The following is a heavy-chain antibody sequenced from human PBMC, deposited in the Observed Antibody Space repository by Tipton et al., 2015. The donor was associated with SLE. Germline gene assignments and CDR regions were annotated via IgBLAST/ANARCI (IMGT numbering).Heavy chain of an antibody. Sequence: GLVKPSETLSLTCTVSGGSISSSSYYWGWIRQPPGKGLEWIGSIYYSGSTYYNPSLKSRVTISVGTSKNQFSLKLSSVTAADTAVYYCARWERDYYYMDVWGKGTTVTVAS. CDR3: ARWERDYYYMDV. J-gene: IGHJ6*03. D-gene: IGHD1-26*01. CDR1: GGSISSSSYY. CDR2: IYYSGST. V-gene: IGHV4-39*07.